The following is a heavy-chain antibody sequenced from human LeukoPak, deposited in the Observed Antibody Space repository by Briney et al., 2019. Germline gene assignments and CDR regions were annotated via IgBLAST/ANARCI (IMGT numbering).Heavy chain of an antibody. CDR3: ARAHYSGSGTYSNRAFDY. D-gene: IGHD3-10*01. Sequence: SETLSLTCTVSGGSISSYYWSCIRQPPGKGLEWIGYIYYRGTINYNPSLKSRVTVSIDTSKNQFSLKLSSVTAADTAVYYCARAHYSGSGTYSNRAFDYWGQGTLVTVSS. J-gene: IGHJ4*02. V-gene: IGHV4-59*01. CDR1: GGSISSYY. CDR2: IYYRGTI.